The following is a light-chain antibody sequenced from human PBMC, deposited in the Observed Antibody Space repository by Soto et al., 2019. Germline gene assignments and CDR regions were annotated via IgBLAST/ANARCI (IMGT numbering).Light chain of an antibody. CDR2: DAS. CDR1: QDISNY. Sequence: DIQMTQSPSSLSASVGDRVTITCQASQDISNYLNWYQQKPGKAPKLLIYDASNLETGVPSRFSGSGSGTDFTFTISSLQPEYIATYYCQQYDNLPGFGGGTKVEIK. V-gene: IGKV1-33*01. CDR3: QQYDNLPG. J-gene: IGKJ4*01.